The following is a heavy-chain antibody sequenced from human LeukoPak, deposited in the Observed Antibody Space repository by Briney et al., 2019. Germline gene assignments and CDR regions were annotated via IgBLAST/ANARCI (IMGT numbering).Heavy chain of an antibody. D-gene: IGHD1-26*01. CDR3: ARDSSLGMD. J-gene: IGHJ4*02. V-gene: IGHV3-64*01. Sequence: GGSLRLSCAASGFTFSTYAMYWVRQAPGKGLEYVSAISGSGVNTYYANSVKGRFTISRDNPKNTLYLQLGSLRAEDMAVYYCARDSSLGMDWGQGTLVTVSA. CDR2: ISGSGVNT. CDR1: GFTFSTYA.